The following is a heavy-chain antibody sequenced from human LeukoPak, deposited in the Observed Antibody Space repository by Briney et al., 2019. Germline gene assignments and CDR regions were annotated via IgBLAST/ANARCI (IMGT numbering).Heavy chain of an antibody. D-gene: IGHD3-10*01. J-gene: IGHJ4*02. CDR1: GFTFSRYW. CDR3: AKVAKYYYGSETYYFFEQ. CDR2: IKQDGSMK. Sequence: GGSLRLSCVASGFTFSRYWMSWVRQAPGKGLEWVANIKQDGSMKYYVDSVKGRFTISRDNARNSLELQMNSLRVEDTAVYYCAKVAKYYYGSETYYFFEQWGQGTPVTASS. V-gene: IGHV3-7*01.